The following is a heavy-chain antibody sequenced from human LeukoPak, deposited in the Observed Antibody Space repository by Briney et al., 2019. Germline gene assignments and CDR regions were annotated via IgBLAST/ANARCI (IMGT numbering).Heavy chain of an antibody. CDR3: ASLSTGLAIDY. CDR1: GGSISSGSYY. D-gene: IGHD5-12*01. V-gene: IGHV4-61*02. CDR2: IYTSGST. Sequence: PSQTLSLTCTVSGGSISSGSYYWSWIRQPAGKGLEWIGRIYTSGSTNYNPSLKSRVTISVDTSKNQFSLKLSSVTAADTAVYYCASLSTGLAIDYWGQGTLVTVSS. J-gene: IGHJ4*02.